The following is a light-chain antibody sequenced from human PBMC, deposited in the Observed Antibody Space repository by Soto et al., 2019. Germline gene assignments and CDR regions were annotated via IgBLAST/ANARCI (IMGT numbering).Light chain of an antibody. CDR2: RAS. J-gene: IGKJ1*01. CDR1: QSVSSN. V-gene: IGKV3-15*01. CDR3: QQYNNWPGT. Sequence: DILMTQSPATLSLSPGGRATLSCRASQSVSSNLAWYQQKPGQAPRLLIQRASTRATGIPARFSGSGSGTEFTLTISSLQSEDFAAYFCQQYNNWPGTFGQGTKVEIK.